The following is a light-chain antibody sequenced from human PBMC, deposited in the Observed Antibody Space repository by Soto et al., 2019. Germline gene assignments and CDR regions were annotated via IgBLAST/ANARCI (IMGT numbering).Light chain of an antibody. CDR1: QSVSRSY. CDR2: LAS. CDR3: QQYGISLWT. V-gene: IGKV3-20*01. J-gene: IGKJ1*01. Sequence: EMVLTRSPGTLSLSPGARATLSGRASQSVSRSYLAWYQQQPGQAPRLLIDLASSRDTGIPGRFSGSGSGSYFTLTISSLEHDDLAVYCYQQYGISLWTFGQGTKVEIK.